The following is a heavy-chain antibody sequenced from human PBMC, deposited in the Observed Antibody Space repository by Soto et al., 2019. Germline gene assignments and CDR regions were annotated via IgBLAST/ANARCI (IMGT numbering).Heavy chain of an antibody. CDR1: GGTFSSYA. CDR2: IIPIFGTA. CDR3: ASTDLCGGACPFDY. Sequence: QVQLVQSGAEVKKPRSSVKVSCKASGGTFSSYAISWVRQAPGQGLEWMGGIIPIFGTANYAQKFQGRVTITADESTRTAYMELRTLRSEDTAVYYCASTDLCGGACPFDYWGQGTLVTVSS. D-gene: IGHD2-21*02. J-gene: IGHJ4*02. V-gene: IGHV1-69*01.